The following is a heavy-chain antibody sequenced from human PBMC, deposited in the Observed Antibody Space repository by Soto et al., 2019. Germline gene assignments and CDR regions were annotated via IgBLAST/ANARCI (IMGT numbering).Heavy chain of an antibody. CDR2: IYYSGDT. D-gene: IGHD4-17*01. Sequence: QVQLQESGPGLVKPSQTLSLTCTVSGGSISRGDYYWSWIRQPPGKGLEWIGYIYYSGDTYYNPSLKSRLTISLDTSKNQLPLKLNSVTAADTAVYYCARGSAYSDYDLEYWGQGTLVTVSS. J-gene: IGHJ4*02. CDR3: ARGSAYSDYDLEY. V-gene: IGHV4-30-4*01. CDR1: GGSISRGDYY.